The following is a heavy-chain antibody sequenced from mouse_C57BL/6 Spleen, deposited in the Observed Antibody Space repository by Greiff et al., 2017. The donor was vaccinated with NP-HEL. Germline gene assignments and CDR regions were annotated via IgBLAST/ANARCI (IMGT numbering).Heavy chain of an antibody. Sequence: VQRVESGAELVRPGTSVKVSCKASGYAFTNYLIEWVKQRPGQGLEWSGVINPGSGGTNFNEKFKGKTTLTADKSSSTAYMQLSSLTSEDSAVYFCARSYYGFDVWGTGTTVTVSS. V-gene: IGHV1-54*01. J-gene: IGHJ1*03. CDR2: INPGSGGT. CDR1: GYAFTNYL. CDR3: ARSYYGFDV. D-gene: IGHD1-1*01.